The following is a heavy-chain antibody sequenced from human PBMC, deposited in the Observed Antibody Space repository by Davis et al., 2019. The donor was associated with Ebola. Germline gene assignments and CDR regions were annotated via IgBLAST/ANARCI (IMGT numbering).Heavy chain of an antibody. J-gene: IGHJ4*02. CDR1: ETTFNIYT. D-gene: IGHD4-17*01. CDR2: LRGSGGST. CDR3: AKVFTVTTVRIDY. V-gene: IGHV3-23*01. Sequence: SLIISCASSETTFNIYTMSWLRQATGLWMPWVSALRGSGGSTYYADSVKGRFTISRDNSKHTLYLQMNSLRAEDTAVYYCAKVFTVTTVRIDYWGQGTLVTVSS.